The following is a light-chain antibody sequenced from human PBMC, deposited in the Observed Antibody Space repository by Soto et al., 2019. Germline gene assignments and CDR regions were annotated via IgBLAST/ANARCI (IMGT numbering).Light chain of an antibody. CDR3: LQHNSYPLT. V-gene: IGKV1-9*01. Sequence: DIHLTQSPSFLSASVGDRVTITCRASQGISSYLAWYQQKPGKAPKLLIYAASTLQSGVPSRFSGSGSGTEFTLTISSLQPEDFATYYCLQHNSYPLTFGGGTKVDIK. J-gene: IGKJ4*01. CDR2: AAS. CDR1: QGISSY.